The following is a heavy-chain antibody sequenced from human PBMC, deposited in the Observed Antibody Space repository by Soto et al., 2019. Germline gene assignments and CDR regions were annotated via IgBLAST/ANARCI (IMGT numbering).Heavy chain of an antibody. V-gene: IGHV3-23*01. Sequence: EVQLLESGGGLEQPGGSLRLSCADSGFTFRDYAMSWVRQAPGKGLEWVTTITGSSSNLYYSDSVKGRFAISRDNSKNTLYLQMDSLTAEDTAVYYCAKGGAVYGLLTHDYWGQGTLVTVSS. CDR2: ITGSSSNL. D-gene: IGHD3-9*01. CDR1: GFTFRDYA. J-gene: IGHJ4*02. CDR3: AKGGAVYGLLTHDY.